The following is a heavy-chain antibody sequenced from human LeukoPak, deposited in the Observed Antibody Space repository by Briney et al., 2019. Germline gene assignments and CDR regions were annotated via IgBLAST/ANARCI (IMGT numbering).Heavy chain of an antibody. CDR2: INHSGST. CDR1: GGSFSGYY. J-gene: IGHJ6*02. D-gene: IGHD2/OR15-2a*01. V-gene: IGHV4-34*01. Sequence: PSETLSLTCAVYGGSFSGYYWSWIRQPPGKGLEWIGEINHSGSTNYNPSLKSRVTISVDTSKNQFSLKLSSVTAADTAVYYCARHGPPTAEFMDVWGQGTTVTVSS. CDR3: ARHGPPTAEFMDV.